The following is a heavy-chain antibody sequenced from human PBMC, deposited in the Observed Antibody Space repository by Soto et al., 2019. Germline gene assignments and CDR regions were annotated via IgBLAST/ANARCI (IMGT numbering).Heavy chain of an antibody. Sequence: GGSLRLSCAASGFTVSSNYMSWVRQAPGKGLEWVSVIYSGGSTYYADSVKGRFTTSRDNSKNTLYLQMNSLRAEDTAVYYCARDLLVGATYYYMDVWGKGTTVTVSS. J-gene: IGHJ6*03. CDR3: ARDLLVGATYYYMDV. D-gene: IGHD1-26*01. CDR1: GFTVSSNY. CDR2: IYSGGST. V-gene: IGHV3-53*01.